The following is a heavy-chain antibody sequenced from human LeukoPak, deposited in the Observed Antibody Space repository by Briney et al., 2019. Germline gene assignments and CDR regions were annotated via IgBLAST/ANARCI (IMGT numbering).Heavy chain of an antibody. D-gene: IGHD5-12*01. CDR3: ARDVEGGYPYYFYGLDV. CDR2: IWYDGSNK. V-gene: IGHV3-33*01. Sequence: GGSLRLSCAASGFTFSSYGMHWVRQAPGKGLEWVAVIWYDGSNKYYADSVKGRFTISRDNSKNTLYLQMNSLRAEDTAVYYCARDVEGGYPYYFYGLDVWGQGTTVTVSS. CDR1: GFTFSSYG. J-gene: IGHJ6*02.